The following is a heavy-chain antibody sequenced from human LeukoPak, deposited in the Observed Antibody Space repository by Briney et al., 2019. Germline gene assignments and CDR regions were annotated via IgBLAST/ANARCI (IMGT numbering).Heavy chain of an antibody. CDR2: INHSGST. CDR3: ARAHVLRYFDWLSPEGHWFDP. V-gene: IGHV4-34*01. Sequence: SETLSLTCAVYGGSFSGYYWSWIRQPPGKGQEWIGEINHSGSTNYNPSLKSRVTISVDTSKNQFSLKLSSVTAADTAVYYCARAHVLRYFDWLSPEGHWFDPWGQGTLVTVSS. J-gene: IGHJ5*02. D-gene: IGHD3-9*01. CDR1: GGSFSGYY.